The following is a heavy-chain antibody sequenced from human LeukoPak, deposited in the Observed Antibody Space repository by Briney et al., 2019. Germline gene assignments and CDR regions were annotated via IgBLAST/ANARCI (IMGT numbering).Heavy chain of an antibody. V-gene: IGHV4-4*07. Sequence: SETLSLTCTVSGGSISSYYWSWIRQPAGKGLEWIGRIYTSGSTNYNPSLKSRVTMSVDTSKNQFSLKLSSVIAADTAVYYCARDGFMVRGVMASFDPWGQGTLVTVSS. CDR3: ARDGFMVRGVMASFDP. J-gene: IGHJ5*02. CDR1: GGSISSYY. CDR2: IYTSGST. D-gene: IGHD3-10*01.